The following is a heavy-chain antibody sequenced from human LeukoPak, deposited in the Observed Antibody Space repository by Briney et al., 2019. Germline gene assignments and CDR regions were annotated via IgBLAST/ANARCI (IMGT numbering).Heavy chain of an antibody. CDR1: GFTFSSYA. V-gene: IGHV3-23*01. CDR2: ISGSGGGT. Sequence: GGSLRLSCAASGFTFSSYAMSWVRQAPGKGLEWVSAISGSGGGTYYADSVKDRFTISRDYSNNTLYLQMNSLRADDTAVYYCAKERVTSDGEPFDSWGPGTLVTVSS. D-gene: IGHD2-2*01. J-gene: IGHJ4*02. CDR3: AKERVTSDGEPFDS.